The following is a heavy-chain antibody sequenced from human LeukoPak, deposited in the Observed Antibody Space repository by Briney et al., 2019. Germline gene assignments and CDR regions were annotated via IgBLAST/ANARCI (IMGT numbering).Heavy chain of an antibody. D-gene: IGHD3-10*01. CDR3: ARDSGPWGVFDP. V-gene: IGHV4-39*07. Sequence: SETLSLTCTVSGGSISSSSYYWGWIRQPPGKGLEWIASIYYTGSTYYNPSLKSRVTISVDTSKNQFSLKLSSVTAADTAVYYCARDSGPWGVFDPWGQGTLVTVSS. CDR2: IYYTGST. CDR1: GGSISSSSYY. J-gene: IGHJ5*02.